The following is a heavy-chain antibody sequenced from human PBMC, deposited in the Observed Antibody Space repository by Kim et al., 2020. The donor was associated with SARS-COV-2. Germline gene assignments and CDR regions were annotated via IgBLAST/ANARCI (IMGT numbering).Heavy chain of an antibody. V-gene: IGHV1-18*01. Sequence: ASVKVSCKASGYTFTSYGISWVRQAPGQGLEWMGWISAYNGNTNYAQKLQGRVTMTTDTSTSTAYMELRSLRSDDTAVYYCARDFLGYCSSTSCRSSRTYYYYGMDVWGQGTTVTVSS. D-gene: IGHD2-2*01. J-gene: IGHJ6*02. CDR3: ARDFLGYCSSTSCRSSRTYYYYGMDV. CDR2: ISAYNGNT. CDR1: GYTFTSYG.